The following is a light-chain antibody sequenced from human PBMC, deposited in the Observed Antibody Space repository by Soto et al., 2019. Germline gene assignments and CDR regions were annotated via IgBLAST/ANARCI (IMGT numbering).Light chain of an antibody. Sequence: DIQMTQSPSTLSASVGDRVTITCRASQSIXXXLAWYQQKPGKAPKLLIYKASSLESGVPSRFSGSGSGTEFTLTISSLQPDDFATYYCQQYNSYPWTFGQGTKVEIK. V-gene: IGKV1-5*03. CDR1: QSIXXX. J-gene: IGKJ1*01. CDR3: QQYNSYPWT. CDR2: KAS.